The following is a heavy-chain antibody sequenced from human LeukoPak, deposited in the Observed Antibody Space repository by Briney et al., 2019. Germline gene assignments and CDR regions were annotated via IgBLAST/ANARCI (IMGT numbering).Heavy chain of an antibody. D-gene: IGHD2-2*01. CDR1: GFTFSTYG. Sequence: GGSLRLSCVAPGFTFSTYGMHWVRQAPGKGLEWVAFISYDGSNKHYADSVKGRFTISRDNSKNTLYLQINSLRAEDTAVYYCAKDPRYCSSTRCFGAWGQGTLVTVSS. CDR2: ISYDGSNK. CDR3: AKDPRYCSSTRCFGA. J-gene: IGHJ5*02. V-gene: IGHV3-30*18.